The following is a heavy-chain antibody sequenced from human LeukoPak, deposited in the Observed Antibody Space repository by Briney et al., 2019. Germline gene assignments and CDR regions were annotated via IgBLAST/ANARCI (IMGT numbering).Heavy chain of an antibody. CDR1: GGSMSPYY. CDR3: ARHKSDPGYGLDS. J-gene: IGHJ4*02. D-gene: IGHD5-12*01. V-gene: IGHV4-59*08. Sequence: SETLSLTCFVSGGSMSPYYWSWIRQPPGKALEYIGYIHYNGNTNYNPSLMSRVTLSVDTSKNLFSLKLTSVTAADTAVYYCARHKSDPGYGLDSWGQGTLVTVSS. CDR2: IHYNGNT.